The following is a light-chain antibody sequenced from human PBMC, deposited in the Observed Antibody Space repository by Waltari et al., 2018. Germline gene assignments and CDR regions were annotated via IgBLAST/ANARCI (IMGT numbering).Light chain of an antibody. CDR1: QSHVRVHA. CDR2: RND. Sequence: QPVLTQPPSTPASLGQRVTISCSGSQSHVRVHAAPWYHQVPGTTPKLVIYRNDQRPSGVPDRFTASKSGTSASLAISGLQSEDEGDYYCATWDDSPNGRWDFGGGTKVTVL. V-gene: IGLV1-44*01. J-gene: IGLJ2*01. CDR3: ATWDDSPNGRWD.